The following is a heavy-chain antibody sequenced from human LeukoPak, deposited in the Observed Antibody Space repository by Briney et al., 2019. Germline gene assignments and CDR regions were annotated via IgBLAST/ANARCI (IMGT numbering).Heavy chain of an antibody. CDR1: GGTISSSSYC. CDR2: ICYSGNT. J-gene: IGHJ5*02. CDR3: ARTENFIPEDCFDP. V-gene: IGHV4-39*01. Sequence: SETLSLTCTVSGGTISSSSYCWGWIRQPPGKGLEWIGSICYSGNTFYNPSLRSRVNLSVDTSKNQFSLRLSSVTAADTAVYYCARTENFIPEDCFDPWGQGTLVTVSS. D-gene: IGHD2-2*02.